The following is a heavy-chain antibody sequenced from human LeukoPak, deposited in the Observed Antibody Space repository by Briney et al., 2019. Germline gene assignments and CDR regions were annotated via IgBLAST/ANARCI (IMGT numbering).Heavy chain of an antibody. CDR1: GGSISSGGYC. CDR2: IYHSGST. V-gene: IGHV4-30-2*01. J-gene: IGHJ4*02. CDR3: ARVSLGYGDYYFDY. D-gene: IGHD4-17*01. Sequence: SQTLSLTCAVPGGSISSGGYCWGWVRQPPGRGLEWIGYIYHSGSTYYNPSLKSRVTISVDRSKNQFSLRLSSVTAADTAVYYCARVSLGYGDYYFDYWGQGTLVTVSS.